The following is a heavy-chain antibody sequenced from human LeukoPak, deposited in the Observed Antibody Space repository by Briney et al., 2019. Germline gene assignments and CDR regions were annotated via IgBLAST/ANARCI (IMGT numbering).Heavy chain of an antibody. D-gene: IGHD5-24*01. CDR2: IGGSGGNT. J-gene: IGHJ3*02. V-gene: IGHV3-23*01. Sequence: GGSLRPSSAASGFTFSSYGMGWVRQVPGKGLEWVSAIGGSGGNTFYADSVKRRFTISRNNSKNTLYMQMTSLRAEATAEYYCAKMMAYPAHAISILGHGKTVSVSS. CDR3: AKMMAYPAHAISI. CDR1: GFTFSSYG.